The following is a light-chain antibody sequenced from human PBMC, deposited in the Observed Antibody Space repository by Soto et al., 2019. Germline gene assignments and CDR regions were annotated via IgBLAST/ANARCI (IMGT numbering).Light chain of an antibody. J-gene: IGKJ1*01. CDR3: QQYNSYSPT. V-gene: IGKV1-5*01. CDR1: QSISSW. CDR2: DAS. Sequence: DIQMTQSPSTLSASVGDRVTITCRASQSISSWLAWYQQKPGKAPKLLIYDASSLESGVPSRFSGSGSGTEFTLTISSLQPDDFATYYRQQYNSYSPTFGQGTNVDIK.